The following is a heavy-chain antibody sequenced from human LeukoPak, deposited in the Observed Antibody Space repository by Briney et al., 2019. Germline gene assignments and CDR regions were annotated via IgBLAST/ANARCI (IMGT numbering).Heavy chain of an antibody. Sequence: GGSLRLPCAASGFTFGAFGMTWVRQATGKGLEWVSAIGPAGDTYYPGSVKGRFTISRENAKSSLYLQMNTLRAGDTAVYYCARIGYGDEFDYWGQGALVTVSS. V-gene: IGHV3-13*04. CDR3: ARIGYGDEFDY. D-gene: IGHD4-17*01. CDR2: IGPAGDT. J-gene: IGHJ4*02. CDR1: GFTFGAFG.